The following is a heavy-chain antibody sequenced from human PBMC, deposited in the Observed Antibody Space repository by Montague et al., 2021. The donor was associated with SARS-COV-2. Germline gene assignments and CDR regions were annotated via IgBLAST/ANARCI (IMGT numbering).Heavy chain of an antibody. CDR1: GASISSPEW. CDR2: IHRDGKT. Sequence: SETLSLTCDVSGASISSPEWWSWVRQPPGKGLEWLGGIHRDGKTKYNTSPRSRVTMSVAKTNNHLSLRLTSVTAADAAVSYCASVCRSAWRQLDCWGQGILVTVSS. CDR3: ASVCRSAWRQLDC. J-gene: IGHJ4*02. D-gene: IGHD6-19*01. V-gene: IGHV4-4*02.